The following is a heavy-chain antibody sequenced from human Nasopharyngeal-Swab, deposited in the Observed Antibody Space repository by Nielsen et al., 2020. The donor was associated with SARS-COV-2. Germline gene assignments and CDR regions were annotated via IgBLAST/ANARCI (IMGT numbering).Heavy chain of an antibody. Sequence: SETLSLPCTVSGGSISSYSWSWIRQPAGKGLEWIGRIYTSGSTNYNPSLKSRVTMSVDTSKNQFSMKLSSVTAADTAVYYCARETYYYDSRPLDYWGQGTLVTVSS. CDR1: GGSISSYS. J-gene: IGHJ4*02. CDR3: ARETYYYDSRPLDY. CDR2: IYTSGST. D-gene: IGHD3-22*01. V-gene: IGHV4-4*07.